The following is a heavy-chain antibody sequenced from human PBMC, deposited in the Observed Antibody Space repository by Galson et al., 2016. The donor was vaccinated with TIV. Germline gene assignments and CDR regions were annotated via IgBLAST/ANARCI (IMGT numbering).Heavy chain of an antibody. V-gene: IGHV1-2*02. Sequence: SVKVSCKASGYPFTGYYIHWVRRAPGQGLEWMGWIDPNSGDTYYAQKFEGRVTMTRDTSINTAYMELNSLRSDDTAVYYCATDYDLLTGHSSFDYWGQGTLVTVSS. CDR2: IDPNSGDT. CDR3: ATDYDLLTGHSSFDY. CDR1: GYPFTGYY. J-gene: IGHJ4*02. D-gene: IGHD3-9*01.